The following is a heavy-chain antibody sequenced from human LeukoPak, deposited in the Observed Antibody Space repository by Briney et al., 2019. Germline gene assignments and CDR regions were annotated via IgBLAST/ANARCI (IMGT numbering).Heavy chain of an antibody. V-gene: IGHV3-48*03. CDR2: ISSSGSTI. J-gene: IGHJ4*02. CDR1: GFTFSSYE. D-gene: IGHD2-15*01. Sequence: PGGSLRLSCAASGFTFSSYEMNWVRQAPGKGLEWVSYISSSGSTIYYADSVKGRFTISRDNAKNSLYLKMKSLRDDDTAVYYCARALPAKCSGGSCYSNRLPNFDYWGQGTLVTVSS. CDR3: ARALPAKCSGGSCYSNRLPNFDY.